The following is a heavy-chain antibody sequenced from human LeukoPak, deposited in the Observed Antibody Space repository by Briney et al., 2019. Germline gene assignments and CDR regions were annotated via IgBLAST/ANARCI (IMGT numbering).Heavy chain of an antibody. D-gene: IGHD2-2*01. CDR1: GYTFTSYA. Sequence: ASVKVSCKASGYTFTSYAMHWVRQAPGQRLEWMGWINAGNGNTKYSQEFQGRVTMTRNTSISTAYMELTSLRSEDTAVYYCAREYQLLGTVYNYFDPWGQGTLVTVSS. J-gene: IGHJ5*02. CDR3: AREYQLLGTVYNYFDP. V-gene: IGHV1-3*03. CDR2: INAGNGNT.